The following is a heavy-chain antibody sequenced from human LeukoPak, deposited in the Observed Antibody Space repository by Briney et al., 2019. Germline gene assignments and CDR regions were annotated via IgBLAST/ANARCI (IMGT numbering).Heavy chain of an antibody. CDR3: ARESPPNDC. Sequence: SETLSLTCTVSGGSISSYYWSWIRQPPGKGLEWIGYIYYSGSTNYNPSLKSRVTISVDTSKNQFSLKLSSVTAADTAVYYCARESPPNDCWGQGTLVTVSS. V-gene: IGHV4-59*01. CDR2: IYYSGST. CDR1: GGSISSYY. J-gene: IGHJ4*02.